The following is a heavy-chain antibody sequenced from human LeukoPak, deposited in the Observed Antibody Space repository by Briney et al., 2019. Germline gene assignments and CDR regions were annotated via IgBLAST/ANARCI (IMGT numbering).Heavy chain of an antibody. Sequence: SVKVSCKASGGTFSSYTISWVRQAPGEGLEWMGGIIPIFGTANYAQKFQGRVTITADESTSTAYMELSSLRSEDTAVYYCARDAAARRGALDYWGQGTLVTVSS. V-gene: IGHV1-69*13. D-gene: IGHD6-6*01. J-gene: IGHJ4*02. CDR2: IIPIFGTA. CDR1: GGTFSSYT. CDR3: ARDAAARRGALDY.